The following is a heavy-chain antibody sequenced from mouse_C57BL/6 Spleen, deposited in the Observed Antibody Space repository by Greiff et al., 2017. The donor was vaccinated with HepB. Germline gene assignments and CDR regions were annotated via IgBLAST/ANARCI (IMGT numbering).Heavy chain of an antibody. CDR2: ISSGSSTI. V-gene: IGHV5-17*01. CDR1: GFTFSDYG. Sequence: EVNVVESGGGLVKPGGSLKLSCAASGFTFSDYGMHWVRQAPEKGLEWVAYISSGSSTIYYADTVKGRFTISRDNAKNTLFLQRTSLRSEDTAMYYCARVYYGSPMDYWGQGTSVTVSS. J-gene: IGHJ4*01. CDR3: ARVYYGSPMDY. D-gene: IGHD1-1*01.